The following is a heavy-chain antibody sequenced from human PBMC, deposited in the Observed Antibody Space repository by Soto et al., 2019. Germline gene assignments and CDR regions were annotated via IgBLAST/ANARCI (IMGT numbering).Heavy chain of an antibody. CDR2: ISAYNGNT. CDR3: ARFDIVVGPAAPGGYYYYYMDV. J-gene: IGHJ6*03. V-gene: IGHV1-18*01. D-gene: IGHD2-2*01. Sequence: ASVKVSCKASGYTFTSYGISWVRQAPGQGLEWMGWISAYNGNTNYAQKLQGRVTMTTDTSTSTAYMELRSLRSDDTAVYYCARFDIVVGPAAPGGYYYYYMDVWGKGTTVTVSS. CDR1: GYTFTSYG.